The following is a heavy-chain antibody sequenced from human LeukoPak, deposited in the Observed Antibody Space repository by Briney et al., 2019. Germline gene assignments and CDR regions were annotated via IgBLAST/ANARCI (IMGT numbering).Heavy chain of an antibody. CDR1: GFTFNNYW. Sequence: GGSLRLSCAASGFTFNNYWMHWVRQAPGKGLVWVSRISGDGSSTSYADSVKGRFTISRDNAKNTVSLQMNSLRAEDTGVYYCARDASGGHYVSGDHWGQGALVTVSS. CDR3: ARDASGGHYVSGDH. J-gene: IGHJ4*02. V-gene: IGHV3-74*01. D-gene: IGHD2-21*01. CDR2: ISGDGSST.